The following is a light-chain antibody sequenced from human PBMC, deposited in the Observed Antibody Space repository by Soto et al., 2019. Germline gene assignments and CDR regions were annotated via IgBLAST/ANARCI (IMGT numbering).Light chain of an antibody. Sequence: DIQMTQSPSSLSASVGDRVTITCRARQSISNYLNWYQQKPGKAPKLLIYGASSLQTGVPSRFSGSGSGTDFTLTISSLQPEDFATYYCQQSYSTPLTFGGGTKVEIK. CDR2: GAS. CDR1: QSISNY. J-gene: IGKJ4*01. V-gene: IGKV1-39*01. CDR3: QQSYSTPLT.